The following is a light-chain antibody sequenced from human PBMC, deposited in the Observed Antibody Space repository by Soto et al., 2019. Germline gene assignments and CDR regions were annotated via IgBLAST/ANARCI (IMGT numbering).Light chain of an antibody. CDR3: NSYAGGLVL. CDR1: SSDVGGYNY. CDR2: DVN. Sequence: QSALTQPASVSGSPGQSITISCTGTSSDVGGYNYVSWYQQQLGKAPKLLIYDVNKRPSGVPPRFSGSKSANTASLTISGLQAADEADYYCNSYAGGLVLFGGGTKLTVL. V-gene: IGLV2-14*03. J-gene: IGLJ2*01.